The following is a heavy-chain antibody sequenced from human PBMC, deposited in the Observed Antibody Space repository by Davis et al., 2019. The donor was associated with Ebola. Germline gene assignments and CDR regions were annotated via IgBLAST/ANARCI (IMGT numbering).Heavy chain of an antibody. CDR3: ARVSRILWFGEAHNWFDP. CDR1: GYTFTSYG. Sequence: ASVKVSCKASGYTFTSYGISWVRQAPGQGLEWMGWISAYNGNTNYAQKLQGRVTMTTDTSTSTAYMELRSLRSDDTAVYYCARVSRILWFGEAHNWFDPWGQGTLVTVSS. CDR2: ISAYNGNT. D-gene: IGHD3-10*01. J-gene: IGHJ5*02. V-gene: IGHV1-18*04.